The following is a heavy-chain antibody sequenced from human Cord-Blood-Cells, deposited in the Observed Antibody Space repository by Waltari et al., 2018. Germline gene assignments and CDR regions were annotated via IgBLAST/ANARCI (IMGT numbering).Heavy chain of an antibody. CDR2: IYSSGST. V-gene: IGHV4-39*01. J-gene: IGHJ4*02. CDR1: GGSIRSSSYY. CDR3: ARRGPAFDY. Sequence: QLQLQESGPGLVKPSETLSLTCTVAGGSIRSSSYYWGGIRQPPGKGLEWTGSIYSSGSTYYNPSPKSRVTISVDTSKNQFSLKLSSVTAADTAVYYCARRGPAFDYWGQGTLVTVSS.